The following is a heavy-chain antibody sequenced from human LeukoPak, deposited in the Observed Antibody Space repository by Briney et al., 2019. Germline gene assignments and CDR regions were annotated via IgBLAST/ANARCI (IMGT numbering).Heavy chain of an antibody. J-gene: IGHJ4*02. Sequence: ETLSLTCTVSGGSISTSNYYWGWIRQPPGKGLEWVSAISGSGGSTYYAHSVKGRFIISRDNSKNSLYLQMNSLRAEDTALYYCAKSTQLWLFSLDYWGQGTLVTVSS. D-gene: IGHD5-18*01. CDR3: AKSTQLWLFSLDY. CDR1: GGSISTSNYY. CDR2: ISGSGGST. V-gene: IGHV3-23*01.